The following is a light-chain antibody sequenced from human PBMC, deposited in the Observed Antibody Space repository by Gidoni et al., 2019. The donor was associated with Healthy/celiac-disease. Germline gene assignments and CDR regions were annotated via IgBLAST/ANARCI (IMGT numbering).Light chain of an antibody. CDR1: QSVLYSSNNKNY. Sequence: DIVMTQSPASLPVSLGESATINCKPSQSVLYSSNNKNYLAWYQQKPGQPPNLLIYWASTRESGVPDRFSGSGSGTDFTLTISSLKAEDVAVYYCQQYYSTPRTFGQGTKVEIK. CDR3: QQYYSTPRT. CDR2: WAS. V-gene: IGKV4-1*01. J-gene: IGKJ1*01.